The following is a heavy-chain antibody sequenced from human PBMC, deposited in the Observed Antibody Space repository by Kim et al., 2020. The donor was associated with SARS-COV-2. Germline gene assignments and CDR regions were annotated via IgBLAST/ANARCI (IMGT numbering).Heavy chain of an antibody. Sequence: GGSLRLSCAASGFTFTDYFMSWIRRAPGKGLEWVAYISSSGSTIFYADSVKGRFIISRDNAMNSLSLQMNSLRAEDTAVYYCARDIWDSGSEREPSWGQGTLVTVSS. CDR2: ISSSGSTI. CDR3: ARDIWDSGSEREPS. J-gene: IGHJ5*02. V-gene: IGHV3-11*04. D-gene: IGHD1-1*01. CDR1: GFTFTDYF.